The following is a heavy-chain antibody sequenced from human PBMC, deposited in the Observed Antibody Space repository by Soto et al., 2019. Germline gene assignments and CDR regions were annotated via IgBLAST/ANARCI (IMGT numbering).Heavy chain of an antibody. V-gene: IGHV3-30*18. Sequence: GGSLRLSCAASGFTFSSYGMHWVRQAPGKGLEWVAVISYDGSNKYYADSVKGRFTISRDNSKNTLYLQMNSLRAEDTAVYYCAKSSRRDITASRDMDVWGQGTTVTVSS. CDR2: ISYDGSNK. CDR3: AKSSRRDITASRDMDV. CDR1: GFTFSSYG. J-gene: IGHJ6*02. D-gene: IGHD3-3*01.